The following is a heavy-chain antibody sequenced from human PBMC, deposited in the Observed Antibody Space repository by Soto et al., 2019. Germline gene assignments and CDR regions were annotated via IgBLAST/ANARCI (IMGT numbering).Heavy chain of an antibody. J-gene: IGHJ6*01. CDR1: GGTLSSYA. Sequence: GASVKVSCKASGGTLSSYAISWVRQAPGQGLEWMGGIIPIFGTANYAQKFQGRVTITADESTSTAYMELSSLRSEDTAVYYCASRYSYGLVSYYYYGMGGWGQGTRVAVGS. CDR2: IIPIFGTA. CDR3: ASRYSYGLVSYYYYGMGG. V-gene: IGHV1-69*13. D-gene: IGHD5-18*01.